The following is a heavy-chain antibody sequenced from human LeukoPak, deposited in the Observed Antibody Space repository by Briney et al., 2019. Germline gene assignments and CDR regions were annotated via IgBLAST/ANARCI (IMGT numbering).Heavy chain of an antibody. D-gene: IGHD3-22*01. CDR3: ARGPRGYDSSGYPEFFQH. CDR1: GFTFSSYG. J-gene: IGHJ1*01. CDR2: IWYDGSNK. Sequence: SGGSLRLSCAASGFTFSSYGMHWVRQAPGKGLEWVAVIWYDGSNKYYADSVKGRFTISRDNAKNSLYLQMNSLRAEDTAVYYCARGPRGYDSSGYPEFFQHWGQGTLVTVSS. V-gene: IGHV3-33*01.